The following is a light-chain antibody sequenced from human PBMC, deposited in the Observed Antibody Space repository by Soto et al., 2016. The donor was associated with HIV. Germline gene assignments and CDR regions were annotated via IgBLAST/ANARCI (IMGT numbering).Light chain of an antibody. J-gene: IGLJ2*01. CDR2: DDS. CDR1: NIGIKS. Sequence: SYELAQPPSVSVAPGKTAKIACGGNNIGIKSVHWYQQRPGQAPLQVVYDDSVRPSGIPERFSASNSGNTATLTITRVEAGDEADYYCQVWDRSSDVVFGGGTKLTV. CDR3: QVWDRSSDVV. V-gene: IGLV3-21*03.